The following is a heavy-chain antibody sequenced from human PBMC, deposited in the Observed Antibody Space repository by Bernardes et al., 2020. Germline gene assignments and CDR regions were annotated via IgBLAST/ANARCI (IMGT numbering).Heavy chain of an antibody. D-gene: IGHD2-15*01. V-gene: IGHV4-39*01. J-gene: IGHJ3*02. CDR1: GGSISSSSYY. CDR3: ASRHLVVVVADDAFDI. Sequence: SESLSLTCTVSGGSISSSSYYWGWLLQPPGKGLEWIGSIYYSGSTYYNPSLKSRVTISVDTSKNQFSLKLSSVTAADTAVYYCASRHLVVVVADDAFDIWGQGTMVTVSS. CDR2: IYYSGST.